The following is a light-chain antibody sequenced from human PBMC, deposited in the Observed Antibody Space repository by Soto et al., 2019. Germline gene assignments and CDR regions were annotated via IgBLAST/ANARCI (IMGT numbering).Light chain of an antibody. V-gene: IGKV3D-15*01. J-gene: IGKJ3*01. CDR3: QQYGASPFT. Sequence: EIVMTQSPDTLSMSPGERAALSCRTSQSVSSYLAWYQQKPGQAPRLLIYGASTRATGIPARFSGSGSGTEFTLTISSLQSEDFAVYYCQQYGASPFTFGPGTRVEI. CDR1: QSVSSY. CDR2: GAS.